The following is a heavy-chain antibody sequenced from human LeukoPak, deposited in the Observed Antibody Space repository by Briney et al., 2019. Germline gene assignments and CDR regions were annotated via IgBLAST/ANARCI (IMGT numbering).Heavy chain of an antibody. CDR2: IWYDGSNK. CDR1: GFTFSRSW. CDR3: ARGDTQFDY. J-gene: IGHJ4*02. V-gene: IGHV3-33*07. Sequence: GGSLRLSCVASGFTFSRSWMSWVRRAPGKGLEWVAVIWYDGSNKYYADSVKGRFTISRDNSKNTLYLQMNSLRAEDTAVYYCARGDTQFDYWGQGTLVTVSS.